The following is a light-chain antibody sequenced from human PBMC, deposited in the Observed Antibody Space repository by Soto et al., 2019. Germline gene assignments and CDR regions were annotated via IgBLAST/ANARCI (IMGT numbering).Light chain of an antibody. CDR2: EVS. J-gene: IGLJ1*01. Sequence: SVLTPPAPVCGSRGQTFYISCTGNSSDVGGYNYVYWYQQHPGKAPKLMIYEVSNRPSGGSNRLSCSKTGNTASPTLSGLQAEVVAYCYCGSYALNSISNVLATETKVA. V-gene: IGLV2-14*01. CDR1: SSDVGGYNY. CDR3: GSYALNSISNV.